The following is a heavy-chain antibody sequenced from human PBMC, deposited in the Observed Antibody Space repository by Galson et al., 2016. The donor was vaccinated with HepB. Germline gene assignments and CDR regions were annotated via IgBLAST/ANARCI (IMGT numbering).Heavy chain of an antibody. CDR2: ISYDGSET. J-gene: IGHJ4*02. CDR1: GFSFSSNW. Sequence: SLRLSCAASGFSFSSNWMHWVRQAPGKGLEWVAVISYDGSETYYADSVQGRLTISRDNSKNTLYLQMNSLRVEDTAVYYCAKVNGYGLTPIDYWGQGTLVTVSS. D-gene: IGHD5-18*01. CDR3: AKVNGYGLTPIDY. V-gene: IGHV3-30*18.